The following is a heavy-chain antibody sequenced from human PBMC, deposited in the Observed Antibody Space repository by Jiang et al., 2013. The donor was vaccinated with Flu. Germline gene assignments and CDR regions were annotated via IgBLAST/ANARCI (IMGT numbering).Heavy chain of an antibody. CDR3: ASLGPYSSGWAPEN. D-gene: IGHD6-19*01. Sequence: VQLLESGGGVVQPGRSLRLSCAASGFTFSSYAMHWVRQAPGKGLEWVAVISYDGSNKYYADSVKGRFTISRDNSKNTLYLQMNSLRAGDTAVYYCASLGPYSSGWAPENWGQGTLVTVSS. CDR2: ISYDGSNK. CDR1: GFTFSSYA. J-gene: IGHJ4*02. V-gene: IGHV3-30-3*01.